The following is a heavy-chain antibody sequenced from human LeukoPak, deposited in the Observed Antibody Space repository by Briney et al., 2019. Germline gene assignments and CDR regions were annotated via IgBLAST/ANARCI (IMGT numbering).Heavy chain of an antibody. D-gene: IGHD1-26*01. CDR2: IKSKTDGGTT. V-gene: IGHV3-15*01. J-gene: IGHJ4*02. CDR3: TTDSGSYYPFSFDY. Sequence: GGSLRLSCAASGFTFSNAWMSWGRQAPGKGLEWVGRIKSKTDGGTTDYAAPVKGRFTISRDDSKNTLYLQMNSLKTEDTAVYYCTTDSGSYYPFSFDYWGQGTLVTVSS. CDR1: GFTFSNAW.